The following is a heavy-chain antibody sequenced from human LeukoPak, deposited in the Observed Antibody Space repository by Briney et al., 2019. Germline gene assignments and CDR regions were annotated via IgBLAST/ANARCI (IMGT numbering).Heavy chain of an antibody. Sequence: SETLSLTCTVSGGSISSGGYYWSWIRQPPGKGLEWIGYIYHSGSTYYNPSLKSRVTISVDRSKNQFSLKLSSVTAADTAVYYCARVDLGGRGITIFGVVPGAFDYWGQGTLVTVSS. D-gene: IGHD3-3*01. V-gene: IGHV4-30-2*01. CDR2: IYHSGST. J-gene: IGHJ4*02. CDR1: GGSISSGGYY. CDR3: ARVDLGGRGITIFGVVPGAFDY.